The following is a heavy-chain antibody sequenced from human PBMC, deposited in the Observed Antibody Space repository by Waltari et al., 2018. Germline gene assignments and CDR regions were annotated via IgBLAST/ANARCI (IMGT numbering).Heavy chain of an antibody. Sequence: EVQLVESGGGLVQPGGSLRLSCAAPGSTCSSCWVSWLRQAPGKGLEWVANINQDGSEKDYVDSVKGRFTISRDNVKNSLSLQMNSLRAEDTAVYYCARDPGYSGYDYWGQGTLVTVSS. CDR2: INQDGSEK. J-gene: IGHJ4*02. V-gene: IGHV3-7*01. CDR1: GSTCSSCW. CDR3: ARDPGYSGYDY. D-gene: IGHD5-12*01.